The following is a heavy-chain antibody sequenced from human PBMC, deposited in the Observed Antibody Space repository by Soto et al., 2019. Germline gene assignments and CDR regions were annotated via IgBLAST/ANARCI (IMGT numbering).Heavy chain of an antibody. J-gene: IGHJ2*01. D-gene: IGHD5-18*01. CDR2: IYYSGST. V-gene: IGHV4-39*01. Sequence: SETLSLTCTVSGGSISSSSYYWGWIRQPPGKGLEWIGSIYYSGSTYYNPSLKSRVTISVDTSKNQFSLKLSSVTAADTAVYYFARHPPYVDTAMVMSWYFDLGGRGTLVTVSS. CDR3: ARHPPYVDTAMVMSWYFDL. CDR1: GGSISSSSYY.